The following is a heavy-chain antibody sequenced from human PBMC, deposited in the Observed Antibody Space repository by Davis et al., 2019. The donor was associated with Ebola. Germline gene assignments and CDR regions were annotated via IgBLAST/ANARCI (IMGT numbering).Heavy chain of an antibody. J-gene: IGHJ3*02. CDR2: IHSGGST. Sequence: GGSLRLSCEASGFTVRINYMNWVRQAPGKGLEWVSVIHSGGSTYYADSVKGRFIISRDNSKNTLYLQMNSLRAEDTAVYYCARTYYYDDSGYRNAFDIWGQGTMVTISS. CDR1: GFTVRINY. CDR3: ARTYYYDDSGYRNAFDI. V-gene: IGHV3-66*02. D-gene: IGHD3-22*01.